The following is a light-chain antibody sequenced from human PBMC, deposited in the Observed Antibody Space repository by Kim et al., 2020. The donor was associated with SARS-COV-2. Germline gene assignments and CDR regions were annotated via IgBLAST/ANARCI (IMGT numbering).Light chain of an antibody. CDR2: KAS. V-gene: IGKV1-5*03. CDR1: QYITRR. J-gene: IGKJ1*01. Sequence: ASVGDRVTIPRRASQYITRRLAWYQQKPGKAPKVLISKASTLESGVPSTFSGSGSGTDFTLTISSLQPDDFATYYCQQYDTYPWTFGQGTKVDIK. CDR3: QQYDTYPWT.